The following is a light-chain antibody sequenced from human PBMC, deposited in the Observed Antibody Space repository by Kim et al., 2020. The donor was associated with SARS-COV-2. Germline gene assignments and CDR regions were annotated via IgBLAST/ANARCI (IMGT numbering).Light chain of an antibody. CDR1: QSVSNN. Sequence: IVMTQSPATLSVSPGEGVTLSCRADQSVSNNLAWYQQKPGQAPRLLIYGASSRATGIPDRFSGSGSGTDFTLTISRLEPEDFAVYYCQQYGSSYTFGQGTKLEI. V-gene: IGKV3-20*01. J-gene: IGKJ2*01. CDR2: GAS. CDR3: QQYGSSYT.